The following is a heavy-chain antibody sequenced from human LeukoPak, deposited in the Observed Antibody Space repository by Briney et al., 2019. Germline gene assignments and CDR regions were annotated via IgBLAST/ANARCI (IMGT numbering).Heavy chain of an antibody. CDR2: IKQDGSEK. Sequence: PGGSLRLSCAASGFTFSRYWTSWVRQAPGKGLEWVANIKQDGSEKYYVDSVKGRFTISRGNAKNSLYLQMNSLRAEDTAVYYCARLLVYNSGGEAFDHWGQGTLVTVSS. CDR3: ARLLVYNSGGEAFDH. J-gene: IGHJ4*02. CDR1: GFTFSRYW. V-gene: IGHV3-7*01. D-gene: IGHD1-20*01.